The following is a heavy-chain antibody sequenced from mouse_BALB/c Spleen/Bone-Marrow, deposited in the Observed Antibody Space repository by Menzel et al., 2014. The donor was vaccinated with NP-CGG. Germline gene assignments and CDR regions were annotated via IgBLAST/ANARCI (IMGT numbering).Heavy chain of an antibody. CDR2: FYPGSGSI. D-gene: IGHD2-12*01. J-gene: IGHJ4*01. V-gene: IGHV1-62-2*01. Sequence: QVQLQHSGAELVKPGTSVNLSCKASGYTFTDYIIHWVKQGSGQGLEWIGWFYPGSGSIKYNEKFKDKATLTADKSSNTVYMELSRLTSEDSAVYFCARHEDLDIRRRLGAMDYWGQGTSVTVSS. CDR3: ARHEDLDIRRRLGAMDY. CDR1: GYTFTDYI.